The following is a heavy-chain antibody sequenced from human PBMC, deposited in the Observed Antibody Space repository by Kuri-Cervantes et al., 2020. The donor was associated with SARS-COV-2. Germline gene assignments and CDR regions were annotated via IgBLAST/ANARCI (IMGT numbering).Heavy chain of an antibody. CDR1: GFTFSSYA. V-gene: IGHV3-30*02. CDR3: AKDKSGSYLTYYDY. D-gene: IGHD1-26*01. CDR2: IRYDGSNK. J-gene: IGHJ4*02. Sequence: GGSLRLSCAASGFTFSSYAMSWVRQAPGKGLEWVAFIRYDGSNKYYADSVKGRFTISRDNSKNTLYLQMNSLRAEDTVVYYCAKDKSGSYLTYYDYWGQGTLVTVSS.